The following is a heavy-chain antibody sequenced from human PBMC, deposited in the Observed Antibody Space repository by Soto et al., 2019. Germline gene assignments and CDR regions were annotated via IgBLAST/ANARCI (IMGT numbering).Heavy chain of an antibody. Sequence: EVQLSESGGGLVQPGGSLRLSCAASGFTFSSYAMSWVRQAPGKGLEWVSVISGSADNTYYADSVKGRFTISRDNAKNSLYLQMNSLRAEDTAVYYCARDWGVYYGSGYGMDVWGQGTTVTVSS. D-gene: IGHD3-10*01. CDR2: ISGSADNT. CDR3: ARDWGVYYGSGYGMDV. CDR1: GFTFSSYA. J-gene: IGHJ6*02. V-gene: IGHV3-23*01.